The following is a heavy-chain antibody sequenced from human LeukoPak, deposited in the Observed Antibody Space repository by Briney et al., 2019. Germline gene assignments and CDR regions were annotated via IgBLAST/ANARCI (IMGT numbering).Heavy chain of an antibody. Sequence: SETLSLTCTVSGGSISSYYWSWIRQPPGKGLEWIGYIYYSGSTNYNPSLKSRVTISVDTSKNQFSLKLSSVTAADTAVYYCARDRGAGAFDIWGQGTMVTVSS. D-gene: IGHD3-10*01. CDR1: GGSISSYY. J-gene: IGHJ3*02. CDR2: IYYSGST. V-gene: IGHV4-59*01. CDR3: ARDRGAGAFDI.